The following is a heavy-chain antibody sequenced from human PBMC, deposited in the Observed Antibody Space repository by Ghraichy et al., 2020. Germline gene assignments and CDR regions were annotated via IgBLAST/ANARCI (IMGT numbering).Heavy chain of an antibody. D-gene: IGHD3-22*01. V-gene: IGHV4-30-2*01. CDR2: IYQSGAT. CDR1: GGSITSGSFS. CDR3: ARAPYDDDGFYDDGFDI. J-gene: IGHJ3*02. Sequence: QTLSLTCAVSGGSITSGSFSWSWIRQPPGKGLEWIGYIYQSGATHYNPSLKSRVTISLDDSRNQFSLRLNSVTAADTAVYYCARAPYDDDGFYDDGFDIWGQGTMFTVSS.